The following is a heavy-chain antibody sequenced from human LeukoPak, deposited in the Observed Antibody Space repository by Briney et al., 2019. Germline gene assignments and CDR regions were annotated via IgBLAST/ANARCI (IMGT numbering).Heavy chain of an antibody. V-gene: IGHV3-23*01. Sequence: GGSLRLSCAASGFTFSSYAMSWVRQAPGKGLEWVSAISGSGGSTYYADSVKGRFTISRDNAKNSLYLQMNSLGAEDTAVYYCARDSSQDAFDIWGQGTMVTVSS. CDR2: ISGSGGST. CDR1: GFTFSSYA. J-gene: IGHJ3*02. CDR3: ARDSSQDAFDI. D-gene: IGHD3-22*01.